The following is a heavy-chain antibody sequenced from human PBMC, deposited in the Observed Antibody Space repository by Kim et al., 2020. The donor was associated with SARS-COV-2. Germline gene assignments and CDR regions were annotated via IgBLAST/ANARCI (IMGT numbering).Heavy chain of an antibody. D-gene: IGHD3-3*02. J-gene: IGHJ4*02. CDR2: IGGSDGVV. CDR3: APLHFYSISH. CDR1: GLNFYIQY. V-gene: IGHV3-11*04. Sequence: GGSLRLSCAASGLNFYIQYMTWIRQAPGKGLEWVSFIGGSDGVVSYADSVRGRFTISRDNARNTVYLQMNSLRVEDTAVYYCAPLHFYSISHWGQGTLLT.